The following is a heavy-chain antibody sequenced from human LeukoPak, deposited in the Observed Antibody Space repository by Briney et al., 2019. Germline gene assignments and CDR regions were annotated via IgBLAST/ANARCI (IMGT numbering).Heavy chain of an antibody. CDR2: ISSISSYI. V-gene: IGHV3-21*01. D-gene: IGHD6-13*01. Sequence: GGSLRLSCAASGFTFSSASMNWVRQARGKGLEWVSSISSISSYIYYADSVKGRFTISRDNAKNSLYLQMNSLRAEDTAVYYCARVSSSWWWYYMDVWGKGTTVTVSS. CDR3: ARVSSSWWWYYMDV. CDR1: GFTFSSAS. J-gene: IGHJ6*03.